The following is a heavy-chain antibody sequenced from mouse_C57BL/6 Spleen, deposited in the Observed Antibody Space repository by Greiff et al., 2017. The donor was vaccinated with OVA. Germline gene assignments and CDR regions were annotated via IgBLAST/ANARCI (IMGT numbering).Heavy chain of an antibody. CDR3: ARADYILFAY. CDR2: IDPSDSYT. J-gene: IGHJ3*01. V-gene: IGHV1-69*01. Sequence: VQLQQPGAELVMPGASVKLSCKASGYTFTSYWMHWVKQRPGQGLEWIGEIDPSDSYTNYNQKFKGKSTMTVDKSSSTAYMQLSSLTSEDSAVYYCARADYILFAYWGQGTLVTVSA. CDR1: GYTFTSYW. D-gene: IGHD2-4*01.